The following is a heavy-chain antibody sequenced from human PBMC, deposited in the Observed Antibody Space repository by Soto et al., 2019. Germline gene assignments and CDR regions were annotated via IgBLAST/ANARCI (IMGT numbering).Heavy chain of an antibody. CDR1: GFTFSSYW. D-gene: IGHD2-2*01. J-gene: IGHJ4*02. V-gene: IGHV3-7*01. CDR3: ARGCGIASCPYYFDY. Sequence: EVQLVESGGGLVQPGESLRLSCAASGFTFSSYWMSWVRQAPGKGLEWVATIRQDGSEKHYVDSVKGRFTISRDNAKNSRYLQMNSLRAEDTAVYYCARGCGIASCPYYFDYWGQGTLVTVSS. CDR2: IRQDGSEK.